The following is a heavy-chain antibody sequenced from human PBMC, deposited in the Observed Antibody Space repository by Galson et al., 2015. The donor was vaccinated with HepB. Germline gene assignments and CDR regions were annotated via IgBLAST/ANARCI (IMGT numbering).Heavy chain of an antibody. Sequence: PALVKPTQTLTLTCTFSGFSLSTSGMCVSWIRQPPGKALEWLARIDWDDDKYYSTSLKTRLTISKDTSKNQVVLTMTNMDPVDTATYYCARIRTTTMTTGAEIDYWGQGTLVTVSS. CDR3: ARIRTTTMTTGAEIDY. D-gene: IGHD4-11*01. CDR1: GFSLSTSGMC. V-gene: IGHV2-70*11. CDR2: IDWDDDK. J-gene: IGHJ4*02.